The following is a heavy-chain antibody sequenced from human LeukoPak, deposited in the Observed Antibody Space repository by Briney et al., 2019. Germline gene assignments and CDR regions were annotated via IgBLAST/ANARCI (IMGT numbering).Heavy chain of an antibody. CDR3: ASSPGFY. CDR1: GFTFSSYA. V-gene: IGHV3-30-3*01. J-gene: IGHJ4*02. CDR2: ISYDGSNK. Sequence: GGSLRLSCAASGFTFSSYAMHWVRQAPGKGLEWVAVISYDGSNKYYADSVKGRFTISRDNSKNTLYLQMNSLRAEDTAVHYCASSPGFYWGQGTLVTVSS.